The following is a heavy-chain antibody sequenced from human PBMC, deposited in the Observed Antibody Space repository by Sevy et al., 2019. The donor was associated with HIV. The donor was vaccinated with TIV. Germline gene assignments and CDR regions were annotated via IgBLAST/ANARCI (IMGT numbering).Heavy chain of an antibody. CDR3: AKDRGGYNYAPGY. J-gene: IGHJ4*02. D-gene: IGHD5-18*01. CDR1: GLTFSTYG. CDR2: ISYDGNIQ. Sequence: GGSLRLSCAASGLTFSTYGMHWVRQAPGKGLEWVAVISYDGNIQYDGDSVKGRFTVSRDNSKNTLYLQMNSLRAEDSAVYYCAKDRGGYNYAPGYWGQGTLVTVSS. V-gene: IGHV3-30*18.